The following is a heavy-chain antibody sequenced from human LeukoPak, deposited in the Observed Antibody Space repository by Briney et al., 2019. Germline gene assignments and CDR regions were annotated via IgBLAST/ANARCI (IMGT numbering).Heavy chain of an antibody. CDR2: IYISGST. CDR3: ARDGLYTSGYSYFDY. CDR1: GASISSYH. J-gene: IGHJ4*02. V-gene: IGHV4-4*07. D-gene: IGHD2-15*01. Sequence: KPSETLSLTCTVSGASISSYHWSWIRQPAGKGLEWIGRIYISGSTNYNPSLKSRVTMSIDTSKNQFSLKLRSVAAADTAVYYCARDGLYTSGYSYFDYWGQGTLVTVSS.